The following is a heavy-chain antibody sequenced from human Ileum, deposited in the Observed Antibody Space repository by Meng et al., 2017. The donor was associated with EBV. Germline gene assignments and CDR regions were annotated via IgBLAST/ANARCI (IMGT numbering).Heavy chain of an antibody. CDR2: INPYDGDT. CDR3: ASKQYFFAY. CDR1: GYSFSRYV. Sequence: QVQVGQSGTGVKKAGASVKVSCKTSGYSFSRYVISWVRQAPGQGLEWVGWINPYDGDTNYAQKLRDRVTLTTDTSTSTVYMELRSLRSDDTAVYYCASKQYFFAYWGQGTLVTVSS. V-gene: IGHV1-18*01. J-gene: IGHJ4*02. D-gene: IGHD1/OR15-1a*01.